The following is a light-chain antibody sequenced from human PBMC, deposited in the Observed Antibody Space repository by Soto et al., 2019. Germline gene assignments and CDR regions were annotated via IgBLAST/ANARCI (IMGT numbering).Light chain of an antibody. CDR1: QDISTW. V-gene: IGKV1-5*01. CDR2: DAS. Sequence: DIQMTQSPSTLSASVGDRVTITCRASQDISTWLAWYQQRPGKAPHLLIYDASRLQSGVPSRFSGSGSGTEFTLTISCLQSEDFATYYCQQYYSYPLTFGGGTKVEIK. J-gene: IGKJ4*01. CDR3: QQYYSYPLT.